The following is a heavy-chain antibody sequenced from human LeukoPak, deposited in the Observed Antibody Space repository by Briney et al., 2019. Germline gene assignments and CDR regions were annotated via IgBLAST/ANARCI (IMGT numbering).Heavy chain of an antibody. J-gene: IGHJ6*02. V-gene: IGHV1-24*01. D-gene: IGHD6-13*01. CDR1: GYTLTELS. Sequence: GASVKVSCKVSGYTLTELSMHWVRQAPGKGLEWMEGFDPEDGETIYAQKFQGRVTMTEDTSTDTAYMELSSLRSEDTAVYYCATEGIAAAAPYYYGMDVWGQGTTVTVSS. CDR2: FDPEDGET. CDR3: ATEGIAAAAPYYYGMDV.